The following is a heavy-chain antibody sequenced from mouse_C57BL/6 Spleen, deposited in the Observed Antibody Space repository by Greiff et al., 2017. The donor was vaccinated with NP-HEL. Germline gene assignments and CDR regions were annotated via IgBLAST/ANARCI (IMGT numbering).Heavy chain of an antibody. CDR1: GYSITSGYY. CDR2: ISYDGSN. V-gene: IGHV3-6*01. D-gene: IGHD1-1*01. Sequence: EVQLQQSGPGLVKPSQSLSLTCSVTGYSITSGYYWNWIRQFPGNKLEWMGYISYDGSNNYNPSLKNRISITRDTSKNQFFLKLNSVTTEDTATYYCASDYYGSSLFAYWGQGTLVTVSA. J-gene: IGHJ3*01. CDR3: ASDYYGSSLFAY.